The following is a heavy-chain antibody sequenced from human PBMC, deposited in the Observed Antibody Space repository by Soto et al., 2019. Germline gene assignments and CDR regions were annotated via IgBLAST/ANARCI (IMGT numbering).Heavy chain of an antibody. J-gene: IGHJ6*02. CDR1: GGSISSSSYY. CDR2: IFYSGST. CDR3: ARHLTYCSAGSCYSDFPYYGMDV. V-gene: IGHV4-39*01. Sequence: QLQLQESGPGLVKPSETLSLTCTVSGGSISSSSYYWGWIRQPPGKGLEWMGSIFYSGSTYYNPSTQSRVTIYVETSQTQLSLKLSSVTAADTAVYYCARHLTYCSAGSCYSDFPYYGMDVWGQGTTVTVSS. D-gene: IGHD2-15*01.